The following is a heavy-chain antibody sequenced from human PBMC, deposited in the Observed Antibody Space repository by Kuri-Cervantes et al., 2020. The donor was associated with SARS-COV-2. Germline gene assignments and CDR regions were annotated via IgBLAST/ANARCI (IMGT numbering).Heavy chain of an antibody. CDR1: GGSFSGYY. CDR3: ASIVVVPAASGYYYYYGMDV. V-gene: IGHV4-34*01. D-gene: IGHD2-2*01. CDR2: INHSGST. Sequence: GPMRLSCAVYGGSFSGYYWSLIRQPPGKGLEWIGEINHSGSTNYNPSLKSRVTISVDTSKNQFSLKLSSVTAADTAVYYCASIVVVPAASGYYYYYGMDVWGQGTTVTVSS. J-gene: IGHJ6*02.